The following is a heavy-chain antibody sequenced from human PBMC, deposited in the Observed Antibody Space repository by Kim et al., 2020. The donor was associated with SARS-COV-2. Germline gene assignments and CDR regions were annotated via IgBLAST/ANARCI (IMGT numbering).Heavy chain of an antibody. Sequence: EGSLRLSCAASGFTFSSYWMHWVRQAPGKGLVWVSRINSDGSSTSYADSVKGRFTISRDNAKNTLYLQMNSLRAEDTAVYYCARGGYSSGWYGASAYWGQGTLVTVSS. CDR1: GFTFSSYW. V-gene: IGHV3-74*01. D-gene: IGHD6-19*01. CDR3: ARGGYSSGWYGASAY. CDR2: INSDGSST. J-gene: IGHJ4*02.